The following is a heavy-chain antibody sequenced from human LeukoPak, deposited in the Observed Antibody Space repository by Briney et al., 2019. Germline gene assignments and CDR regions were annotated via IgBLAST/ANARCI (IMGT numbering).Heavy chain of an antibody. CDR2: ISLTGLT. V-gene: IGHV4-4*02. Sequence: PSGTLSLTCGVSGGSISNTNWWSWVRPPPGQGLEWIGEISLTGLTHYNPSLESRVTVSLGKSKNQLSLNLTSVTAADTAVYYCSRESGAFSPFGYWGQGILVTV. J-gene: IGHJ4*02. D-gene: IGHD1-26*01. CDR3: SRESGAFSPFGY. CDR1: GGSISNTNW.